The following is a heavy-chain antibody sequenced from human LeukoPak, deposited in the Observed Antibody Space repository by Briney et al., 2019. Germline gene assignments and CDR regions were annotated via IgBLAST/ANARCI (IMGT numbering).Heavy chain of an antibody. Sequence: ASVKVSCKASGYTFTSYYMHWVRQAPGQGLEWMGIINPSGGSTSYAQKFQGRVTMTRDMSTSTVYMELSSLRSEDTAVYCCARDSSTLNTAMVTGLDYWGQGTLVTVSS. CDR1: GYTFTSYY. V-gene: IGHV1-46*01. CDR2: INPSGGST. D-gene: IGHD5-18*01. CDR3: ARDSSTLNTAMVTGLDY. J-gene: IGHJ4*02.